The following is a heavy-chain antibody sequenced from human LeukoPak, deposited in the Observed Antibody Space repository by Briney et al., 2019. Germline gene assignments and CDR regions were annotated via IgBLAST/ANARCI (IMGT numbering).Heavy chain of an antibody. CDR3: AREQKSIDDAFDI. J-gene: IGHJ3*02. Sequence: ADTLSLPCALYGGSFSGYYWSWIRQPPGKGLEWIGEINHSGSTNYNPSLKSRVTISVDTSKNQFSLKLSSVTAADTAVYYCAREQKSIDDAFDIWGQGTMVTVSS. D-gene: IGHD6-6*01. V-gene: IGHV4-34*01. CDR2: INHSGST. CDR1: GGSFSGYY.